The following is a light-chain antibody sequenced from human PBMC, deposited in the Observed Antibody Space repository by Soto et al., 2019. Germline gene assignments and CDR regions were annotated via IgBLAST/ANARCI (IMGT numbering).Light chain of an antibody. V-gene: IGLV1-44*01. CDR3: AAWDVSLNGPV. Sequence: QPVLTQPPSASGTPGQRVTISCSGSSSNIGSNTVNWYQQLPGTAPKLLIYSNNQRPSGVPDRFSGSKSGTSASLAISGLQSEDEADYYCAAWDVSLNGPVFGGGTKLTVL. J-gene: IGLJ2*01. CDR1: SSNIGSNT. CDR2: SNN.